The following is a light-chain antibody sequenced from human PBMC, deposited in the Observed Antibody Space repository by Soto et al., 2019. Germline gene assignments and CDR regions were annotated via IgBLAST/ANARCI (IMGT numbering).Light chain of an antibody. CDR2: GTS. CDR1: QSVRSSH. Sequence: EIMLTQSPGTLSLSPGERATLSCRASQSVRSSHLAWYQQMPGRAPRLLIYGTSNRATGIPDRFSGSGSGTDFTLTISRLEPEDFAVYYCQQYSSSPLTFGGRAKADI. V-gene: IGKV3-20*01. CDR3: QQYSSSPLT. J-gene: IGKJ4*01.